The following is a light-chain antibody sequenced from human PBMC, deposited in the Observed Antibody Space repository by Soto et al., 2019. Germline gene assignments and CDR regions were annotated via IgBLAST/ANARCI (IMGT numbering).Light chain of an antibody. V-gene: IGKV3-11*01. CDR3: QQRSNWPPYT. CDR1: QIVSSY. CDR2: DAS. J-gene: IGKJ2*01. Sequence: EIVMTQSPATLSVSPGERATLSCRASQIVSSYLAWYQQKPGQAPRLLIYDASNRATGIPARFSGSGSGTDFTLTISSLEPEDFAVYYCQQRSNWPPYTFGQGTKLEIK.